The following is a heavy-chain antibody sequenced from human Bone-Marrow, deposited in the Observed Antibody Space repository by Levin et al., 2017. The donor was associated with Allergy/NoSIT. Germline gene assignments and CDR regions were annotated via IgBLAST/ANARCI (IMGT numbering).Heavy chain of an antibody. J-gene: IGHJ5*02. D-gene: IGHD4-17*01. CDR3: AKGESKGDYPKFDP. Sequence: GGSLRLSCAASEFIFSSYNMHWVRQAPGKRPEWVAFILFDGSNQYYADSVRSRFTVSRDNSKNTLFLQMNSLRPEDTAIYYCAKGESKGDYPKFDPWGQGTLVTVSS. CDR2: ILFDGSNQ. V-gene: IGHV3-30*02. CDR1: EFIFSSYN.